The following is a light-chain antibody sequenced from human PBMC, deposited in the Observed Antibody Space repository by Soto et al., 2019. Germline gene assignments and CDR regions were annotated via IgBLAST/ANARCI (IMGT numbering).Light chain of an antibody. Sequence: QSALTQPASVSGSPGQSITISCTGTSSDVGGYNYVSWYQQHPGKAHKLMIYDVSNRPSGVSDRFSVSKSGNTVSLTISGLQAEDEADYYCSSYTSSSTYVFGTGTKVTVL. V-gene: IGLV2-14*01. CDR2: DVS. CDR1: SSDVGGYNY. CDR3: SSYTSSSTYV. J-gene: IGLJ1*01.